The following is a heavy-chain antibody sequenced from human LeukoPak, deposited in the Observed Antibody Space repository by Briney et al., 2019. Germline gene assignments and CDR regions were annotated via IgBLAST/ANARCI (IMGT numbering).Heavy chain of an antibody. V-gene: IGHV3-33*01. CDR3: ARVNGPNSGYYYTLDL. J-gene: IGHJ5*02. D-gene: IGHD3-22*01. Sequence: GGSLRLSCAASGLTFRNYAMHWVRQAPGGRLEWVAVIWFDGTERYYAASVMGRFTISRDSSESTLYLQMNGLRTEDTAVYYCARVNGPNSGYYYTLDLWGQGTPVTVSS. CDR2: IWFDGTER. CDR1: GLTFRNYA.